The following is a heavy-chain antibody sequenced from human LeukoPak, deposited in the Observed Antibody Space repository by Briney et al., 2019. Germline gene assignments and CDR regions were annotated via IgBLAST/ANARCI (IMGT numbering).Heavy chain of an antibody. V-gene: IGHV3-66*01. CDR3: AKPVNISLSGSFDF. D-gene: IGHD1-26*01. J-gene: IGHJ4*02. CDR1: GFTVSHNY. Sequence: GGSLRLSCAASGFTVSHNYMSWVRQAPGKGLEWVSVIYSGGSTNYADSVKGRFTISRDNSKNTLYLQVSSLGAEDTAVYYCAKPVNISLSGSFDFWGQGTLVTVSS. CDR2: IYSGGST.